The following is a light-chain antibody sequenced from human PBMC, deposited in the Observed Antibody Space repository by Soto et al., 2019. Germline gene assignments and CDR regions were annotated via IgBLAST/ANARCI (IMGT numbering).Light chain of an antibody. CDR1: QDISNY. J-gene: IGKJ5*01. Sequence: IQINKKTYSLSASVEDRVTITFQASQDISNYLNWYQQKPGKAPKLLIYDASNLETGVPSRFSGSGSGTDFTFTISSLQPEDIATYYCQQYDNRITFGHGTRLEIK. CDR3: QQYDNRIT. V-gene: IGKV1-33*01. CDR2: DAS.